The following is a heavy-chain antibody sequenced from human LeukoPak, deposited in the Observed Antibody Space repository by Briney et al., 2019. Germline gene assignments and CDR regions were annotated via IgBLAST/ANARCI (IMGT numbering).Heavy chain of an antibody. CDR1: GYTFTSYY. CDR3: ARDLISGWYYFDY. D-gene: IGHD6-19*01. J-gene: IGHJ4*02. V-gene: IGHV1-46*01. CDR2: INPSGGST. Sequence: ASVKVSCKASGYTFTSYYMHWVRQAPGQGLEWMGIINPSGGSTSYAQKFQGRVTMTRDTSISTAYMELSRLRSDDTAVYYCARDLISGWYYFDYWGQGTLVTVSS.